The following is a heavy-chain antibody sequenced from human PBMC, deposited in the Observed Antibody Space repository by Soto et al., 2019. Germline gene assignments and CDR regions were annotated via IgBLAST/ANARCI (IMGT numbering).Heavy chain of an antibody. CDR2: IYYSGST. D-gene: IGHD3-10*01. V-gene: IGHV4-31*03. CDR3: ARSGYYYYYMDV. J-gene: IGHJ6*03. Sequence: PSETLSLTCTVSGGSISSGGYYWSWIRQHPGKGLEWIGYIYYSGSTYYNPSLKSRVTISVDTSKNQFSLKLSSVTAADTAVYYCARSGYYYYYMDVWGKGTTVTVSS. CDR1: GGSISSGGYY.